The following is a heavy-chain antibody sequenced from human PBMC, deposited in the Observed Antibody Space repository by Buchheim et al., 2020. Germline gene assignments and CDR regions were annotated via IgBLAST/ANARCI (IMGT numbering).Heavy chain of an antibody. CDR3: ARLVGYTPGNYYYYGMDV. Sequence: VQLVQSGAEVKKPGASVKVSCKASGYTFTGYYMHWVRQAPGQGLEWMGIIYPGDSDTRYSPSFQGQVTISADKSISTAYLQWSSLKASDTAMYYCARLVGYTPGNYYYYGMDVWGQGTT. CDR1: GYTFTGYY. D-gene: IGHD2-2*02. V-gene: IGHV5-51*01. CDR2: IYPGDSDT. J-gene: IGHJ6*02.